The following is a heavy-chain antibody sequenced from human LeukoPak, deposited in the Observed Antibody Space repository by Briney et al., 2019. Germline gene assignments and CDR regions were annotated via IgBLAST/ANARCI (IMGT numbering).Heavy chain of an antibody. V-gene: IGHV1-18*04. D-gene: IGHD3-9*01. J-gene: IGHJ6*04. CDR2: ISAYNGNT. Sequence: SVKVSCKASGYTFTSYGISWVRQPPGQGLEWMGWISAYNGNTNYAQKVQGRVTMTTDTSTSTAYMELRSLRSDDTAVYYCARVSRYFDWLPYNYGMDVWGKGTTVTVSS. CDR1: GYTFTSYG. CDR3: ARVSRYFDWLPYNYGMDV.